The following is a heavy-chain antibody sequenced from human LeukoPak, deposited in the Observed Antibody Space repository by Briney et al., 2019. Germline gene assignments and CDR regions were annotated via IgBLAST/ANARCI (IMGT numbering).Heavy chain of an antibody. CDR2: IHYSGTT. CDR3: ARMGGYSGYATH. J-gene: IGHJ4*02. D-gene: IGHD5-12*01. V-gene: IGHV4-59*08. Sequence: PSETLSLTCTVSGGSIGTYYWSWIRQPPGKGPEWIGYIHYSGTTNYNPSLKNRVTISLDTSKNQFSLNLSSVTAADTAVYYCARMGGYSGYATHWGQGTLVTVSS. CDR1: GGSIGTYY.